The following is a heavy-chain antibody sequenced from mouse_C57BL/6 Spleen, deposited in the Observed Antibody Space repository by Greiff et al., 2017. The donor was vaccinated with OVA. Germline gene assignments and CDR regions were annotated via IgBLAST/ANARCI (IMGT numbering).Heavy chain of an antibody. CDR3: ARGHYGSSYYFDY. CDR1: GFTFSDYY. J-gene: IGHJ2*01. Sequence: EVMLVESEGGLVQPGSSMKLSCTASGFTFSDYYMAWVRQVPEKGLEWVANINYDGSSTYYLDSLKSRFIISRDNAKNILYLQMSSLKSEDTATYYCARGHYGSSYYFDYWGQGTTLTVSS. CDR2: INYDGSST. D-gene: IGHD1-1*01. V-gene: IGHV5-16*01.